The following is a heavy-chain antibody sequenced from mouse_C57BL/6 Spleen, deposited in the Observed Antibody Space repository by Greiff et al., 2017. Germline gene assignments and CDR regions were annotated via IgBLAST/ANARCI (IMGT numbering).Heavy chain of an antibody. Sequence: QVQLQQSGAELVRPGTSVKVSCKASGYAFTNHLIEWVKQRPGQGLEWIGVINPGSGGTNYNEKFKGKATLTADKSSSTAYMQLSSLTSEDSAVYFCARGIYGSSPWGQGTLVTVSA. CDR1: GYAFTNHL. CDR3: ARGIYGSSP. J-gene: IGHJ3*01. CDR2: INPGSGGT. D-gene: IGHD1-1*01. V-gene: IGHV1-54*01.